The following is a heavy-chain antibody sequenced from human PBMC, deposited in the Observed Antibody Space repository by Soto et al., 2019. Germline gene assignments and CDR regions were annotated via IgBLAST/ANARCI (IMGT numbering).Heavy chain of an antibody. CDR1: GYTLTDYY. CDR3: AREGGAAPGARREWYLDL. D-gene: IGHD6-25*01. CDR2: INPHTGDT. V-gene: IGHV1-2*04. Sequence: QVHLVQSGAEVKKPGASVTVSCKTSGYTLTDYYMHWVRQAPGQGLEWMAWINPHTGDTGIAERFRGWVTRTRDTSTNTAHMGLTSLTSDDTAIYYCAREGGAAPGARREWYLDLWGRGSLVTVSS. J-gene: IGHJ2*01.